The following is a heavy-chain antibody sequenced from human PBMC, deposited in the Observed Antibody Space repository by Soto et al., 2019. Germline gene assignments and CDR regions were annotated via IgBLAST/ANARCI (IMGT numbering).Heavy chain of an antibody. Sequence: SETLSLTCTVSGCSISSYYWSWIRQPPGKGLEWIGYIYYSGSTNYNPSLKSRVTISVDTSKNQFSLKLSSVTAADTAVYYCARLGYCSSTSCYRGYYYYYGMDVWGQGTTVTVSS. V-gene: IGHV4-59*08. CDR1: GCSISSYY. CDR3: ARLGYCSSTSCYRGYYYYYGMDV. D-gene: IGHD2-2*02. CDR2: IYYSGST. J-gene: IGHJ6*02.